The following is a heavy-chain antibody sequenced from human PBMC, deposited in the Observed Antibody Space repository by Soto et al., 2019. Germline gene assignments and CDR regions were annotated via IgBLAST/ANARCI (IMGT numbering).Heavy chain of an antibody. Sequence: GSSVKVSCKASGGTFSSYAISWVRQAPGQGLEWMGGIIPIFGTANYAQKFQGRVTITADESTSTAYMELSSLRSEDTAVYYCARERGYYDSSGYYYYYYGMDVWGQGTTVTVSS. V-gene: IGHV1-69*13. D-gene: IGHD3-22*01. CDR2: IIPIFGTA. CDR3: ARERGYYDSSGYYYYYYGMDV. J-gene: IGHJ6*02. CDR1: GGTFSSYA.